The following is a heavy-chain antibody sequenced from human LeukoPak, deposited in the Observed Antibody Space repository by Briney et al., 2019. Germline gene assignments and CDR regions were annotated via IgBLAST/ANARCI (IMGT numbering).Heavy chain of an antibody. Sequence: SETLSLTCAVYGGSFSGYYWSWIRQPPGKGLEWIGEINHSGSTNYNPSLKSRVTISVDTSKNQFSLKLGSVTAADTAVYYCARENSSIDAFDIWGQGTMVTVSS. V-gene: IGHV4-34*01. CDR2: INHSGST. J-gene: IGHJ3*02. CDR1: GGSFSGYY. D-gene: IGHD2/OR15-2a*01. CDR3: ARENSSIDAFDI.